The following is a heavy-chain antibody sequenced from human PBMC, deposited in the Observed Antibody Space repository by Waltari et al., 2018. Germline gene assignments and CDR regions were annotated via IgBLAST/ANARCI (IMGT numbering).Heavy chain of an antibody. D-gene: IGHD1-1*01. Sequence: QVQLQQWGAGLLKPSETLSLTCAVYGGSFSGYYWSWIRQPPGKWLGWSGEINNSGSTTHTPSLKTRVIISVDTSKTQFSLTLSSVTAADTAVYFCARPGAFVASRGNRFDYWGQGTLVTVSS. J-gene: IGHJ4*02. V-gene: IGHV4-34*01. CDR2: INNSGST. CDR3: ARPGAFVASRGNRFDY. CDR1: GGSFSGYY.